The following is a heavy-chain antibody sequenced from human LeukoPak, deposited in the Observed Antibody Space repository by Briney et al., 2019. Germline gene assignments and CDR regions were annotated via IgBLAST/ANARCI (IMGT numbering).Heavy chain of an antibody. D-gene: IGHD2-2*01. CDR1: GFTFSSYA. J-gene: IGHJ4*02. Sequence: GGSLRLSCAASGFTFSSYAMHWVRQAPGKGLEWVAVISYDGSNKYYADSVKGRFTISRDNSKNTLYLQMNSLRAEDTAVYYCARMNCGSTSCYGGAFDYWGQGTLVTVSS. V-gene: IGHV3-30*04. CDR3: ARMNCGSTSCYGGAFDY. CDR2: ISYDGSNK.